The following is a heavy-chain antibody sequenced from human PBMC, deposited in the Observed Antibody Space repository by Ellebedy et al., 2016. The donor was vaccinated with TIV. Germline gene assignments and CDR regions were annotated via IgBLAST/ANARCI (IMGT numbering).Heavy chain of an antibody. CDR3: LKDRYSSSRSFDY. D-gene: IGHD6-13*01. CDR2: ISSNGGST. CDR1: GFTFSSYA. Sequence: GESLKISCSASGFTFSSYAMHWVRQAPGKGLEYVSAISSNGGSTYYADSVKGRFTISRDNSKNTLYLQMSSLRAEDTAVYYCLKDRYSSSRSFDYWGQGTLVTVAS. V-gene: IGHV3-64D*06. J-gene: IGHJ4*02.